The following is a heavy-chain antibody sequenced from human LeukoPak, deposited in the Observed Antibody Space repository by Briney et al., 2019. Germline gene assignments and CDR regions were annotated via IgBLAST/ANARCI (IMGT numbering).Heavy chain of an antibody. D-gene: IGHD6-13*01. J-gene: IGHJ4*02. Sequence: ASVKVSCKASGYTFTSYDINWVRQATGQGLEWMGWMNPNSGNTGYAQKFQGRVTMTRNTSISTAYMELSSLRSEDTAVYYCARAGRLGSSWWEQELYFDYWGQGTLVTVPS. CDR3: ARAGRLGSSWWEQELYFDY. CDR2: MNPNSGNT. CDR1: GYTFTSYD. V-gene: IGHV1-8*01.